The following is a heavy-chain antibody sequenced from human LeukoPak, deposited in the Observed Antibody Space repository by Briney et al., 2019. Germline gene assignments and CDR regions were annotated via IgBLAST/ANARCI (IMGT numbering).Heavy chain of an antibody. Sequence: SETLSLTCTVSGGSISSSSYYWGWIRQPPGKGLEWIGSIYYSGSTYYNPSLKSRVTISVDTSKNQFSLKLSSVTAADTAVYYCARDREVEGHFDYWGQGTLVTVSS. CDR3: ARDREVEGHFDY. CDR2: IYYSGST. J-gene: IGHJ4*02. CDR1: GGSISSSSYY. D-gene: IGHD3-10*01. V-gene: IGHV4-39*07.